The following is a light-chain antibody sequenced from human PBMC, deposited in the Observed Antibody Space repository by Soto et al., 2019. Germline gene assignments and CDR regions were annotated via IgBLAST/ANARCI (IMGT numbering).Light chain of an antibody. Sequence: QSVLTQPPSASGTPGQRVTISCSGGSSNIGTNAVNWYQQLPGTAPKLLIYNNNQRPSGVPDRFSGSKSGTSASLAISGLQSEDEADYYCAAWDDSLNAVVFGGGTKVTVL. CDR2: NNN. J-gene: IGLJ2*01. CDR3: AAWDDSLNAVV. V-gene: IGLV1-44*01. CDR1: SSNIGTNA.